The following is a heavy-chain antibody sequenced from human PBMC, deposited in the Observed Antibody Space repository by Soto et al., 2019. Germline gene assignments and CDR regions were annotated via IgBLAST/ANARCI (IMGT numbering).Heavy chain of an antibody. CDR1: GYTFTTYV. J-gene: IGHJ6*03. CDR3: ARNWNPSGSDYYMDV. CDR2: INAGNGNT. D-gene: IGHD1-1*01. V-gene: IGHV1-3*01. Sequence: ASVKVSCKASGYTFTTYVMNWVRQAPGQRLEWMGWINAGNGNTKYSQKFQGRVTITRDTSASTAYMELSSLRSEDTAVYYCARNWNPSGSDYYMDVWGKGTTVTVSS.